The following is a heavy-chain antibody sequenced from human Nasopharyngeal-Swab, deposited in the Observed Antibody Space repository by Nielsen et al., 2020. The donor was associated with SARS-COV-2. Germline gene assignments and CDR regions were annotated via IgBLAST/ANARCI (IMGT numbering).Heavy chain of an antibody. CDR3: TTGGRWELRPIDY. CDR2: IKSKTDGGTT. CDR1: GFTFSNAW. D-gene: IGHD1-26*01. Sequence: GESLKISCAASGFTFSNAWMSWVRQAPGKGLEWVGRIKSKTDGGTTDYAAPVKGRFTISRDDSKNTLYLQMNSLKTEDTAVHYCTTGGRWELRPIDYWGQGTLVTVSS. V-gene: IGHV3-15*01. J-gene: IGHJ4*02.